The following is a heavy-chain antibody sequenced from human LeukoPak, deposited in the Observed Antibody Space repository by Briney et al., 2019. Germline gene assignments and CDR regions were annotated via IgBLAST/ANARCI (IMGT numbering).Heavy chain of an antibody. CDR2: IKQDGSEK. D-gene: IGHD6-19*01. V-gene: IGHV3-7*01. J-gene: IGHJ3*02. CDR1: GFTLSNYW. Sequence: GGSLRLSCAASGFTLSNYWMSWVRQSPGKGLEWVANIKQDGSEKYYVDSVKGRFAISRDNAKNSLYLQMNSLRAEDTAVYYCARYGNGAWLAHYSFDIWGQGTMVTVSS. CDR3: ARYGNGAWLAHYSFDI.